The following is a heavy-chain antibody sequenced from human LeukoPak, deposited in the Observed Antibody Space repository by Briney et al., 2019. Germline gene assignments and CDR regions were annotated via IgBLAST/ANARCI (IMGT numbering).Heavy chain of an antibody. Sequence: GGSLRLSCEASGFTFSSYWMSWVRQAPGKGLEWVANIKQDGSEKKYLDSVKGRFTISRDNAKNSMYLQMNSLRAEDTAVYYCARVVPDYYDSSSAGFDYWGQGTLVTVSS. V-gene: IGHV3-7*01. CDR1: GFTFSSYW. CDR2: IKQDGSEK. J-gene: IGHJ4*02. CDR3: ARVVPDYYDSSSAGFDY. D-gene: IGHD3-22*01.